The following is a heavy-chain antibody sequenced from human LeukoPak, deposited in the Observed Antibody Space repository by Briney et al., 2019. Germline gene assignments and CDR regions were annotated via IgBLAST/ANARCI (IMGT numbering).Heavy chain of an antibody. CDR2: IYHSGST. D-gene: IGHD3-10*01. Sequence: PSETLSLTYTVSGYSISSGYYWGWIRQPPGKGLEWIGSIYHSGSTYYNPSLKSRVTISVDTSKNQFSLKLSSVTAADTAVYYCARGYGSGRKFDYWGQGTLVTVSS. V-gene: IGHV4-38-2*02. CDR3: ARGYGSGRKFDY. CDR1: GYSISSGYY. J-gene: IGHJ4*02.